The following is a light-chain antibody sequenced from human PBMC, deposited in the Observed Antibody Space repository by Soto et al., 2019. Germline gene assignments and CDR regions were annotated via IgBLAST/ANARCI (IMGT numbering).Light chain of an antibody. Sequence: QSVLTQPPSVSAAPGQTVTISCSGSSSNVGNNFVSWYQQLPGAAPKLLIYHSNKRPSAIPDRFSGSASATSATLVITGLQTGDEADYYCGAWDNSLSAHFVFGSGTKLTVL. CDR2: HSN. CDR1: SSNVGNNF. J-gene: IGLJ1*01. V-gene: IGLV1-51*01. CDR3: GAWDNSLSAHFV.